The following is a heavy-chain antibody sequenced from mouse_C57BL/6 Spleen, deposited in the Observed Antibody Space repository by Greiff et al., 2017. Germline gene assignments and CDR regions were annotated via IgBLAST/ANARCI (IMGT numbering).Heavy chain of an antibody. D-gene: IGHD1-1*01. V-gene: IGHV1-39*01. CDR1: GYSFTDYN. Sequence: VQLQQSGPELVKPGASVKISCKASGYSFTDYNMNWVKQSNGKSLEWIGVINPNYGTTSYNQKFKGKATLTVDQSSSTAYMQLNSRTSEDSAVYYCARSGTTVVAPYFDYWGQGTTLTVSS. J-gene: IGHJ2*01. CDR2: INPNYGTT. CDR3: ARSGTTVVAPYFDY.